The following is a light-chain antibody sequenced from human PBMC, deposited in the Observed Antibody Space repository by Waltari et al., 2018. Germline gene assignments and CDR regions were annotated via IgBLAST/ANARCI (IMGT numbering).Light chain of an antibody. CDR3: SSYAGSTLM. CDR2: EVN. V-gene: IGLV2-8*01. Sequence: QSALTQPPSASGSPGQSVTIPCTGTSSEVGGYEYVSWYQQHPGKAPKLMIYEVNKRPSGVPDRFSGSKSGNTASLTVSGLQAEDEADYYCSSYAGSTLMFGGGTKLTVL. J-gene: IGLJ3*02. CDR1: SSEVGGYEY.